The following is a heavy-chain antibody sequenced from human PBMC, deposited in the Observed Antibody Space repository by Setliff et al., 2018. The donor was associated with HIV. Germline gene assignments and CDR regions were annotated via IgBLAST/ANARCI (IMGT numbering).Heavy chain of an antibody. J-gene: IGHJ6*03. CDR2: FSYSGNI. Sequence: SETLSLTCTVSGGSISNGGYYWSWIRQHPGKGLEYIGYFSYSGNIYHNPSLKSRVTISVDTSKNQFSLKVSSVTGADTGVYYCASQPSGHFYYYMHVWGKGTTVTVSS. CDR3: ASQPSGHFYYYMHV. D-gene: IGHD1-1*01. CDR1: GGSISNGGYY. V-gene: IGHV4-31*03.